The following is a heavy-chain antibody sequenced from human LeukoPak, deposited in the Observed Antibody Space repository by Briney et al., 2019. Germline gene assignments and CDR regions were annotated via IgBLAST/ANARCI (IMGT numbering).Heavy chain of an antibody. CDR1: GFTFSSYS. J-gene: IGHJ6*04. CDR2: ISYDGSNK. D-gene: IGHD3-10*02. CDR3: AELGITMIGGV. Sequence: PGGSPRLSCAASGFTFSSYSMNWVRQAPGKGLEWVAVISYDGSNKYYADSVKGRFTISRDNSKNTLYLQMNSLRAEDTAVYYCAELGITMIGGVWGKGTTVTISS. V-gene: IGHV3-30*18.